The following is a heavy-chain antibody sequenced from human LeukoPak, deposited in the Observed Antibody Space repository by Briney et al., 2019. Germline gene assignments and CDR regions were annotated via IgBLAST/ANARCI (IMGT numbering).Heavy chain of an antibody. V-gene: IGHV4-31*03. CDR3: ASSPYSSSYHFDY. CDR2: IYYSGRT. J-gene: IGHJ4*02. D-gene: IGHD6-13*01. Sequence: PSETLSLTCTVSGGSISSGNYYWSWIRQHPGKGLEWIGYIYYSGRTYYNPSLKSRVTISVDTSKNQFSLKLSSVTAADTAVYYCASSPYSSSYHFDYWGQGTLVTVSS. CDR1: GGSISSGNYY.